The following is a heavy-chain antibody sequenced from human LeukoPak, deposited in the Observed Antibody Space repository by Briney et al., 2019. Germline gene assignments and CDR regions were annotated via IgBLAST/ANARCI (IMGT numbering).Heavy chain of an antibody. CDR1: GYSISSGFY. CDR2: INHSGST. D-gene: IGHD3-9*01. CDR3: ARAHILTGYYLFDY. J-gene: IGHJ4*02. V-gene: IGHV4-38-2*01. Sequence: RPSETLSLTCAVSGYSISSGFYWGWIRQPPGKGLEWIGEINHSGSTNYNPSLKSRVTISVDTSKNQFSLKLSSVTAADTAVYYCARAHILTGYYLFDYWGQGTLVTVSS.